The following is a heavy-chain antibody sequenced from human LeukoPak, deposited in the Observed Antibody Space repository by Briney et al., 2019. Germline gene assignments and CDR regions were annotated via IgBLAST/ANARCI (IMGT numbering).Heavy chain of an antibody. CDR2: INHSGST. J-gene: IGHJ4*02. CDR1: GGSFSGYY. CDR3: ARDLIVGATRGFYFDY. Sequence: SETLSLTCAVYGGSFSGYYWSWIRQPPGKGLEWIGEINHSGSTNYNPSLKSRVTISVDTSKNQFSLKLSSVTAADTAVYHCARDLIVGATRGFYFDYWGQGTLVTVSS. V-gene: IGHV4-34*01. D-gene: IGHD1-26*01.